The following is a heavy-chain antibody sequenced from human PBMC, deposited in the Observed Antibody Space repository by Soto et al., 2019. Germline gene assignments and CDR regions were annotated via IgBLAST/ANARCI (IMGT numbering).Heavy chain of an antibody. D-gene: IGHD6-19*01. CDR3: ARERAEGYGSGWNLFDP. J-gene: IGHJ5*02. V-gene: IGHV4-59*13. CDR2: IHYRGST. CDR1: GGSISNYY. Sequence: QVQLQESGPGLVKPSETLSLMCTVSGGSISNYYWGGIRQPPGKGLEWIGYIHYRGSTKYNPSFERRVTISVDTSKNQFSLRLSSVTAADTAFYYCARERAEGYGSGWNLFDPWGQGTLVTVSS.